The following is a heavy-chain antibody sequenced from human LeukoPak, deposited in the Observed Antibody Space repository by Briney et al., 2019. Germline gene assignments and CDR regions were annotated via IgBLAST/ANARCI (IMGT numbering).Heavy chain of an antibody. CDR2: TSYSGST. V-gene: IGHV4-61*01. Sequence: SETLSLSCTVSGGSASSGSYYWSWIRQPPGKELEWIGFTSYSGSTNYNPSLKSRVTISADTSKNQFSLNLSSVTAADTALYYCARVPGGGTAANWGQGTMVTVSS. D-gene: IGHD1-7*01. J-gene: IGHJ3*01. CDR1: GGSASSGSYY. CDR3: ARVPGGGTAAN.